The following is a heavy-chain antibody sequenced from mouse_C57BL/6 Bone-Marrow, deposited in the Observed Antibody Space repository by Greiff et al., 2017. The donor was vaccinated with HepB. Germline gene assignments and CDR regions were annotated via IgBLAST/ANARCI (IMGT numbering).Heavy chain of an antibody. J-gene: IGHJ2*01. CDR2: IDPETDGT. D-gene: IGHD2-5*01. CDR3: TRYYSKGGY. CDR1: GYTFTDYE. V-gene: IGHV1-15*01. Sequence: VQLQQSGAELVRPGASVTLSCKASGYTFTDYEMHWVKQTPVHGLEWIGAIDPETDGTAYNQKFKGKAILTADKSSSTAYMELRSLTSEDSAVYYCTRYYSKGGYWGQGTTLTVSS.